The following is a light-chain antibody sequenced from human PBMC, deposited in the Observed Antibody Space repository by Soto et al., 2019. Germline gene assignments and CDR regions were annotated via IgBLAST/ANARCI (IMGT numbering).Light chain of an antibody. CDR2: KAS. J-gene: IGKJ1*01. CDR1: QSISSW. Sequence: DIQMTQSPSTLSASVGDRVTITCRASQSISSWLAWYQQKPGKAPKLLIYKASSLESGVPSRFSGSGSGTEFTLTISSLQHDDFATYYCQQYGTFGQGTKVEIQ. CDR3: QQYGT. V-gene: IGKV1-5*03.